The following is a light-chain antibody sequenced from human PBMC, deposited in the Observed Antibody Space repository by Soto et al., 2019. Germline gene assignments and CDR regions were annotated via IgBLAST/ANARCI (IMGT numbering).Light chain of an antibody. CDR3: NSYTSSSTYV. CDR1: ISDVGGYNY. V-gene: IGLV2-14*01. CDR2: EVS. Sequence: QSALTQPASGSGSPGHSITISCTGTISDVGGYNYVSCYQQHPGKAPKLMIYEVSNRPSGVSNRFSGSKSGNTASLTISGLQAEDEADYYCNSYTSSSTYVFGTGTKVPVL. J-gene: IGLJ1*01.